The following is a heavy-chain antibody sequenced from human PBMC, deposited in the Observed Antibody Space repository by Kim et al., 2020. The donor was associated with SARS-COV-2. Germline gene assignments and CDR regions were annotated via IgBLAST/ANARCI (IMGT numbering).Heavy chain of an antibody. D-gene: IGHD2-2*01. CDR2: IYYSGST. J-gene: IGHJ6*02. V-gene: IGHV4-59*01. CDR1: GGSISSYY. CDR3: ARDTQLGYCSSTSCYGYLDV. Sequence: SETLSLTCTVSGGSISSYYWSWIRQPPGKGLEWIGYIYYSGSTNYNPSLKSRVTISVDTSKNQFSLKLSSVTAADTAVYYCARDTQLGYCSSTSCYGYLDVWGQGTTVTVSS.